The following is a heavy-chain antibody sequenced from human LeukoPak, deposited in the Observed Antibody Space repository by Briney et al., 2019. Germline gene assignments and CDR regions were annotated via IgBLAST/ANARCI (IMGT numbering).Heavy chain of an antibody. Sequence: ASVKVSCKASGYTFTGYYMHWVPQAPGQGLEWMGWINPNSGGTNYAQKFQGRVTMTRDTSISTAYMELSRLRSDDTAVYYCARDPDDYGDDGWFDPWGQGTLVTVSS. CDR3: ARDPDDYGDDGWFDP. D-gene: IGHD4-17*01. CDR2: INPNSGGT. CDR1: GYTFTGYY. J-gene: IGHJ5*02. V-gene: IGHV1-2*02.